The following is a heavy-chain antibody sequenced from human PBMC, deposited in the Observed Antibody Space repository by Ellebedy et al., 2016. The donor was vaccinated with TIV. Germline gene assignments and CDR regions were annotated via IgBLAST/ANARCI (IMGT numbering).Heavy chain of an antibody. Sequence: ASVKVSCXASGYTFTSYGISWVRQAPGQGLEWMGWISAYNGNTNYAQKFQGRVTMTRDTSISTAYMELSRLRSDDTAVYYCARDSAYCSSTSCLTRFDYWGQGTLVTVSS. CDR2: ISAYNGNT. J-gene: IGHJ4*02. V-gene: IGHV1-18*01. D-gene: IGHD2-2*01. CDR3: ARDSAYCSSTSCLTRFDY. CDR1: GYTFTSYG.